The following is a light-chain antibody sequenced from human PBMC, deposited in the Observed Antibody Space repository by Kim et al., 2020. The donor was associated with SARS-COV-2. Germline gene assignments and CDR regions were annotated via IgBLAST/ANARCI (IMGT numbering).Light chain of an antibody. CDR1: SSDVGGYNY. J-gene: IGLJ2*01. CDR3: SSYAGSNNLV. CDR2: EVS. Sequence: GHSVTISCTGTSSDVGGYNYVSWYRQHPGNAPKLMIYEVSKRPSGVPDRFSGSKSGNTASLTVSGLQAEDEADYYCSSYAGSNNLVFGGGTQLTVL. V-gene: IGLV2-8*01.